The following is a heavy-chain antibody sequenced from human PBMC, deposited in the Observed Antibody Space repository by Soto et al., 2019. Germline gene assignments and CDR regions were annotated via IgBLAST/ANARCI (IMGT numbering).Heavy chain of an antibody. CDR3: ASNGTVVTPNYYYYGTDV. V-gene: IGHV1-69*01. D-gene: IGHD2-15*01. CDR1: GGTFSSYA. J-gene: IGHJ6*02. Sequence: QVQLVQSGAEVKKPGSSVKVSCKASGGTFSSYAISWVRQAPGLGLEWMGGINPIFGTANYEQKFQGRVTITADETTSTAYMELSSLRSEDTDVYYCASNGTVVTPNYYYYGTDVWSQGTIVTVSS. CDR2: INPIFGTA.